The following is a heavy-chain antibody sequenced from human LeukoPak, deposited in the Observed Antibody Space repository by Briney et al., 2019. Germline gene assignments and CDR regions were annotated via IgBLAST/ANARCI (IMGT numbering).Heavy chain of an antibody. V-gene: IGHV3-69-1*01. D-gene: IGHD3-22*01. Sequence: GGSLRLSCAASEFTFSTYSMNWVRQAPGKGLEWVSSISSSSTMYYADSVKGRFSISRDNAKKSLYLQMNSLRAEDTAVYYCARDHHRRLYDSQARDTFDIWGQGTMVTVSS. CDR3: ARDHHRRLYDSQARDTFDI. J-gene: IGHJ3*02. CDR1: EFTFSTYS. CDR2: ISSSSTM.